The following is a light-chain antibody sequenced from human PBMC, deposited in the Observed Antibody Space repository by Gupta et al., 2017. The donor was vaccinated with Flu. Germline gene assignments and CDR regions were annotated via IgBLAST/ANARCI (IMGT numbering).Light chain of an antibody. Sequence: SYVLTQPPSVSVAPGQTARITCGGNDIGSKSVHWYQQKPGQAPVLVVYDNYDRASGIPERFSGSNSGNTATLTISRVEAGDEADYYCQVWDSSDDHYVFGTGTKVTVL. CDR2: DNY. CDR3: QVWDSSDDHYV. J-gene: IGLJ1*01. CDR1: DIGSKS. V-gene: IGLV3-21*02.